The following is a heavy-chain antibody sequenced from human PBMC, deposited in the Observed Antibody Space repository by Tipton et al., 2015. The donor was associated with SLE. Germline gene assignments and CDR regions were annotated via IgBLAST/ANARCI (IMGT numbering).Heavy chain of an antibody. Sequence: QLVQSGGGLMQPGGSLRLSCAASGFNFWTSSMSWVRQAPGKGLEWVSAISGGIITTDYADSVKGQFTISRDNSKRMVYLQMDGLRVDDTAVYYCARRGGYRAYEDYFDSWGQGTLVTVSS. CDR3: ARRGGYRAYEDYFDS. V-gene: IGHV3-23*04. J-gene: IGHJ4*02. CDR2: ISGGIITT. D-gene: IGHD5-12*01. CDR1: GFNFWTSS.